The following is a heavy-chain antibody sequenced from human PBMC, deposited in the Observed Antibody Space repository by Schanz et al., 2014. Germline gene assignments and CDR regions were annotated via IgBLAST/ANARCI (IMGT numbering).Heavy chain of an antibody. CDR2: ISGSSIHK. D-gene: IGHD3-3*01. J-gene: IGHJ6*02. V-gene: IGHV3-11*03. Sequence: QVHLLESGGGLVQPGGSLRLSCAASGFTFSDYYMAWIRQAPGKGLEWVSHISGSSIHKNYADSVKGRFSISRDNGETSVYLQINSLRVEDTAVYYCARFLARYQYYGVDVWGQGTTVIVSS. CDR3: ARFLARYQYYGVDV. CDR1: GFTFSDYY.